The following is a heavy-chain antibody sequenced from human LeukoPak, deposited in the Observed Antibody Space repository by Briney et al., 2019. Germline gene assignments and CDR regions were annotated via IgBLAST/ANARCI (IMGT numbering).Heavy chain of an antibody. Sequence: SETLSPTCTVSGYSISSGYYWGWIRQPPGKGLEWIGSIYHSGSTYYNPSLKSRVTISVDTSKNQFSLKLSSVTAADTAVYYCARVRRTPDYWGQGTLVTVSS. D-gene: IGHD2-2*01. CDR2: IYHSGST. J-gene: IGHJ4*02. CDR1: GYSISSGYY. V-gene: IGHV4-38-2*02. CDR3: ARVRRTPDY.